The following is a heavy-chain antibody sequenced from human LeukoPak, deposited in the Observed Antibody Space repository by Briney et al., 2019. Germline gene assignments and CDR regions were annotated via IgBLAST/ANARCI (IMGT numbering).Heavy chain of an antibody. CDR3: AIRGYSGSLAS. CDR1: GFTFSSYW. V-gene: IGHV3-7*01. CDR2: IKQDGSEK. D-gene: IGHD1-26*01. J-gene: IGHJ5*02. Sequence: GGSLRLSCAASGFTFSSYWMSWARQAPGKGLEWVANIKQDGSEKYCVDSVKGRFSISRDNAKNSLYLQMNSLRAEDTAVYYCAIRGYSGSLASWGQGTLVTVSS.